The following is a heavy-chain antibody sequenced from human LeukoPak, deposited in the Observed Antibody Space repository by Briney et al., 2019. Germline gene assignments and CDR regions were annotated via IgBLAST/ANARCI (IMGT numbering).Heavy chain of an antibody. D-gene: IGHD1-1*01. CDR1: AYSFSNYW. CDR3: ARPAKPGTATWFDP. J-gene: IGHJ5*02. V-gene: IGHV5-51*01. Sequence: GESLKISCKGSAYSFSNYWIGCVRQMPGKGLEWMGIIYPGDSQTRYSPCFQSQGTITPHTSINTAYLPGCSLKTPHTATYYGARPAKPGTATWFDPWGQGTLVTVSS. CDR2: IYPGDSQT.